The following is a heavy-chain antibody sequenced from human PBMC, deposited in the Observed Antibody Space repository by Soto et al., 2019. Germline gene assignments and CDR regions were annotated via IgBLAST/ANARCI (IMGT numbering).Heavy chain of an antibody. Sequence: SETLSLTCTVSGGSISSGDHYWSWIRQPPGKGLEWIGYIYYSGSTYYNPSLKSRVTISVDTSKNQFSLKLSSVTAADTAVYYCARGSVVPAAKVGYFDYWGQGTLVTVSS. CDR1: GGSISSGDHY. CDR2: IYYSGST. J-gene: IGHJ4*02. CDR3: ARGSVVPAAKVGYFDY. D-gene: IGHD2-2*01. V-gene: IGHV4-30-4*01.